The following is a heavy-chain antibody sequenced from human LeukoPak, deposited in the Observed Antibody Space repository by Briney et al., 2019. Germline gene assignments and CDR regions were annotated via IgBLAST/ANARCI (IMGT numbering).Heavy chain of an antibody. CDR2: IKQDGSEK. D-gene: IGHD6-19*01. V-gene: IGHV3-7*01. CDR3: ASGLGWLVDN. CDR1: ELTLSSYW. Sequence: PGGSLRLSCAASELTLSSYWMSWVRQAPGKGLEWVANIKQDGSEKYYVDSVKGRFTISRDNAKNSLYLQMNSLRAEDTAVYYCASGLGWLVDNWGQGTLVTVSS. J-gene: IGHJ4*02.